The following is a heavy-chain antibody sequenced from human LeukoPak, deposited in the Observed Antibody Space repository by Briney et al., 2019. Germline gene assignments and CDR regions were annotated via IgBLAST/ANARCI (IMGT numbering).Heavy chain of an antibody. CDR1: GGSFSGYY. J-gene: IGHJ2*01. V-gene: IGHV4-34*01. CDR2: INHSGST. CDR3: ARGPQPDL. D-gene: IGHD5-18*01. Sequence: SETLSLTCAAYGGSFSGYYWSWIRQPPGKGLEWIGEINHSGSTNYNPSLKSRVTISVDTSKNQFSLKLSSVTAADTAVYYCARGPQPDLWGRGTLVTVSS.